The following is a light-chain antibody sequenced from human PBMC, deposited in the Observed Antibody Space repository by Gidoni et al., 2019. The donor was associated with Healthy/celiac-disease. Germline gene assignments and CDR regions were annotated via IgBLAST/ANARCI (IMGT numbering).Light chain of an antibody. J-gene: IGKJ1*01. Sequence: DIVMTQSPDSLAVSLGERATINCKSSQSVLYSSNNKNYLAWYQQKPGQPPKLLIYWASTRESGVPDRFSGSGSGTDFTLTISILQAKDVSVYYCQQYYSTPRTFGQGTKVEIK. CDR2: WAS. CDR1: QSVLYSSNNKNY. V-gene: IGKV4-1*01. CDR3: QQYYSTPRT.